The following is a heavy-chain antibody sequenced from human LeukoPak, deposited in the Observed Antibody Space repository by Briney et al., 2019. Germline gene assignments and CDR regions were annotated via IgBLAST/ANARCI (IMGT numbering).Heavy chain of an antibody. D-gene: IGHD4-17*01. CDR2: ISAYNGNT. V-gene: IGHV1-18*01. J-gene: IGHJ6*03. Sequence: ASVKVSCKASGGTFSSYAISWVRQAPGQGLEWMGWISAYNGNTNYAQKLQGRVTMTTDTSTSTAYMELRSLRSDDTAVYYCARGATVTTFYYYYYMDVWGKGTTVTVSS. CDR3: ARGATVTTFYYYYYMDV. CDR1: GGTFSSYA.